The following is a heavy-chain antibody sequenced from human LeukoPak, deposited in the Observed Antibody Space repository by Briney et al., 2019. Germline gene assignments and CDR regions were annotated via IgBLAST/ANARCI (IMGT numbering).Heavy chain of an antibody. V-gene: IGHV1-2*02. CDR1: GYTFTGYH. CDR3: ARLNGNHFDY. Sequence: GASVKVSCKASGYTFTGYHMHWVRQAPGQGLEWMAWINPNSGATDYAQKFQGRVTMTRDTSTSTAYIEMSRLTSDDTAVYYCARLNGNHFDYWGQGTLVTVSS. D-gene: IGHD1-14*01. J-gene: IGHJ4*02. CDR2: INPNSGAT.